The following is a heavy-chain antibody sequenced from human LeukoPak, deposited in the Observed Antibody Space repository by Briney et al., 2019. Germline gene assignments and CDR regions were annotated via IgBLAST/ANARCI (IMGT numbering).Heavy chain of an antibody. CDR1: GFTFSDYY. CDR3: SVTAILRLANGGSWFDP. CDR2: ISSSSSYT. D-gene: IGHD2-21*02. V-gene: IGHV3-11*06. Sequence: GGSLRLSCAASGFTFSDYYMSWIRKAPGKGLEWVSYISSSSSYTNYADSVKGRFTISRDNAKNSLYLQMNSLRAEDTAVYYCSVTAILRLANGGSWFDPWGQGTLVTVSS. J-gene: IGHJ5*02.